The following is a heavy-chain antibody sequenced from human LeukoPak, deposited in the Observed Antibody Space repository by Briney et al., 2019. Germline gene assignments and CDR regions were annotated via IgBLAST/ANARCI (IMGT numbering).Heavy chain of an antibody. J-gene: IGHJ6*03. V-gene: IGHV4-4*07. CDR1: GGSITSYY. CDR3: AGIRDGYNYDYYYYYYMDV. Sequence: SETLSLTCTVSGGSITSYYWSWIRQPAGKGLEWIGRIYTSESPTYNPSLKSRVTMSLDPSRNQFSLKLSSVTAADTAVYYCAGIRDGYNYDYYYYYYMDVWGKGTTVTVSS. CDR2: IYTSESP. D-gene: IGHD5-24*01.